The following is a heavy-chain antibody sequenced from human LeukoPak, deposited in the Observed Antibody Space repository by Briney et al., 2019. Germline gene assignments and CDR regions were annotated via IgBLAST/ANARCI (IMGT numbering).Heavy chain of an antibody. D-gene: IGHD3-10*01. CDR3: ASNYYGSGSYYNAPSDP. CDR1: GYTLTELS. CDR2: FDPEDGET. J-gene: IGHJ5*02. Sequence: ASVKVSCKVSGYTLTELSMHWVRQAPGKGLEWMGGFDPEDGETIYAQKFQGRVTMTTDTSTSTAYMELRSLRSDDTAVYYCASNYYGSGSYYNAPSDPWGQGTLVTVSS. V-gene: IGHV1-24*01.